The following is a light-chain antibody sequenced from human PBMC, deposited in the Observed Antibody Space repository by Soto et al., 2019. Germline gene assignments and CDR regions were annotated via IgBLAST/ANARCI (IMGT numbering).Light chain of an antibody. CDR1: QSISNS. CDR2: GAS. CDR3: QQSDSTPPT. Sequence: DIQMTQSPSSLSASAGDRVTITCRASQSISNSLNWYQQKPGKAPKALIYGASSLQSGVPSRVSGSGSGTDFTLTISRLQPDDFATYYCQQSDSTPPTFGQGTKVEI. V-gene: IGKV1-39*01. J-gene: IGKJ1*01.